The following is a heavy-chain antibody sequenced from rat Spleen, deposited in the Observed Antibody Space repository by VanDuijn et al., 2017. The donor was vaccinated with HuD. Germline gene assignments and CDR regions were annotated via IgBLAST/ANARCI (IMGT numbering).Heavy chain of an antibody. J-gene: IGHJ2*01. V-gene: IGHV5-25*01. Sequence: EVQLVESGGGLVQPGRSMKLSCAASGFTFSDHYMAWVRQAPTKGLEWDTSISIGGGNSYYRDSVKGRFTVSRNNAKSTLYLQMDSLRSEDTATYYCTRDSGFYYWGQGVMVTVSS. D-gene: IGHD4-4*01. CDR2: ISIGGGNS. CDR1: GFTFSDHY. CDR3: TRDSGFYY.